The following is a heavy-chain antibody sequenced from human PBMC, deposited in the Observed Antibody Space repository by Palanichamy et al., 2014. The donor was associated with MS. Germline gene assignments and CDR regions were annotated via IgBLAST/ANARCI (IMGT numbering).Heavy chain of an antibody. D-gene: IGHD2-8*01. J-gene: IGHJ6*02. CDR1: GYSISSGYY. Sequence: HVQLQESGPGLVKPSETLSLTCTVSGYSISSGYYWGWIRQAPGKGLEWIAIKFQSGSTYYNPSLKSRVIISIDKSNNHFSLKMDSVTAADTAVHYCARASPNEGMDVWGQGTTVTVSS. CDR3: ARASPNEGMDV. CDR2: KFQSGST. V-gene: IGHV4-38-2*02.